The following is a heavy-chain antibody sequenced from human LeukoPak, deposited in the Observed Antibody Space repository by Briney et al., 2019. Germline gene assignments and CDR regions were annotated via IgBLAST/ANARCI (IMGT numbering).Heavy chain of an antibody. CDR1: GFTFSSYA. D-gene: IGHD4-17*01. J-gene: IGHJ4*02. CDR2: IYYSGST. V-gene: IGHV4-39*01. CDR3: ARLLNGEPIDY. Sequence: GSLRLSCAASGFTFSSYAMSWVRQAPGKGLEWIGSIYYSGSTYYNPSLKSRVTISVDTSKNQFSLKLSSVTAADTAVYYCARLLNGEPIDYWGQGTLVTVSS.